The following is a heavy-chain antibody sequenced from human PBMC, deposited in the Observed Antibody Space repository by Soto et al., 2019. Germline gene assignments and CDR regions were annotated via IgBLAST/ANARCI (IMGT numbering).Heavy chain of an antibody. Sequence: GGSLRLSCAASGFTFGTYALTWVRQAPGKGLEWVSTIRGSGDGTYYTDSVKGRFTISRDDSKNILYLQMNNLRVEDTALYYCAKISPRSIDGRGTDYWGQGTLVTVSS. V-gene: IGHV3-23*01. CDR2: IRGSGDGT. D-gene: IGHD6-6*01. CDR1: GFTFGTYA. J-gene: IGHJ4*02. CDR3: AKISPRSIDGRGTDY.